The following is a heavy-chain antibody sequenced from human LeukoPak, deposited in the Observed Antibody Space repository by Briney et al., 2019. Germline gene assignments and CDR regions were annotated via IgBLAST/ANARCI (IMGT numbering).Heavy chain of an antibody. CDR3: ARGFSDGYNYYFDS. D-gene: IGHD5-24*01. CDR1: GGSFSGYY. J-gene: IGHJ4*02. V-gene: IGHV4-34*01. CDR2: INHSGST. Sequence: PSETLSLTCAVYGGSFSGYYWSWIRQPPGKGLEWIGEINHSGSTNYNPSLKSRVTVSLDTSKNQFSLKLSSVTAADTAVYYCARGFSDGYNYYFDSWGQGTLVSV.